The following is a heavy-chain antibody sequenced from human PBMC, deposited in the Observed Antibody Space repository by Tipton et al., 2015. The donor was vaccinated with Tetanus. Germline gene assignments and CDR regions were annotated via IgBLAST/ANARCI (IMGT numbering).Heavy chain of an antibody. CDR2: IYYSGNT. CDR1: GGSISSSSYY. Sequence: TLSLTCTVSGGSISSSSYYWGWIRQPPGKGLEWIGSIYYSGNTYYNPSLKSRVTISVDTSKNQFSLKLSSVTAADTAVYYCARQPSYYDILTGRNYYLLWFDPWGQGTLVTVSS. V-gene: IGHV4-39*01. D-gene: IGHD3-9*01. CDR3: ARQPSYYDILTGRNYYLLWFDP. J-gene: IGHJ5*02.